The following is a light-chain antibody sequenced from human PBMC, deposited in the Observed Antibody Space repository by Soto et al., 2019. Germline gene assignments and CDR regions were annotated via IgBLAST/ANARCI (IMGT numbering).Light chain of an antibody. V-gene: IGLV1-51*01. CDR1: SSNIASNF. CDR2: DEN. Sequence: QSVLTQPPSVSAAPGQKVTISCSGSSSNIASNFVSSYNHQPETAPTLLFYDENKRPSVMPAQFSGSKSGTSATLGITGFQTGDEAQYYCSSYTSTSTLAFGNGTKFTVL. CDR3: SSYTSTSTLA. J-gene: IGLJ1*01.